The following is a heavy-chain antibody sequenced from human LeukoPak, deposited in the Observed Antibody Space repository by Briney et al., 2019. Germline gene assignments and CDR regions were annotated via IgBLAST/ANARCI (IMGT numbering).Heavy chain of an antibody. J-gene: IGHJ4*02. V-gene: IGHV3-66*01. D-gene: IGHD3-10*01. CDR3: ATGRLLWFGELSPSPLGY. CDR2: IYSGGST. Sequence: GGSLRLSCAASGFTVSSNYMSWVRQAPGKGLEWVSVIYSGGSTYYADSVKGRFTISRDNSKNTLYLQMNSLRAEDTAVYYCATGRLLWFGELSPSPLGYWGQGTLVTASS. CDR1: GFTVSSNY.